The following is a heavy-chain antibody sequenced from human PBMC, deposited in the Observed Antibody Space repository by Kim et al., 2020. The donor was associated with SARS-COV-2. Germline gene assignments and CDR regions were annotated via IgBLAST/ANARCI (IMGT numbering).Heavy chain of an antibody. CDR2: IYPGDSDT. Sequence: GESLKISCKGSVYRFNGYWIGWVRQMPGKGLEWMGIIYPGDSDTRYSPSFQGQVTISADMSTSTAYLQWSSLKASDSAMYFCTRTYYYDSSIRADAFDVWGQGTVVTVSS. J-gene: IGHJ3*01. CDR3: TRTYYYDSSIRADAFDV. CDR1: VYRFNGYW. D-gene: IGHD3-22*01. V-gene: IGHV5-51*01.